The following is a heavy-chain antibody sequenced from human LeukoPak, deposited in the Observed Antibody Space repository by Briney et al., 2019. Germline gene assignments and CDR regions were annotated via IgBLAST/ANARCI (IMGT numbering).Heavy chain of an antibody. CDR3: ARHPYCTNGVCYRQGYYFDY. V-gene: IGHV4-39*01. CDR1: GGSISSSSYY. D-gene: IGHD2-8*01. CDR2: IYYSGST. J-gene: IGHJ4*02. Sequence: PSETLSLTCTVSGGSISSSSYYWGWIRQPPGKGLEWIGCIYYSGSTYYNPSLKSRVTISVDTSKNQFSLKLSSVTAADTAVYYCARHPYCTNGVCYRQGYYFDYWGQGTLVTVSS.